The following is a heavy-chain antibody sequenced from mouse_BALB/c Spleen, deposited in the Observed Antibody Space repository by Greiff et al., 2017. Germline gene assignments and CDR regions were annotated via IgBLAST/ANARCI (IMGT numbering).Heavy chain of an antibody. J-gene: IGHJ3*01. Sequence: EVKLMESGGGLVKPGGSLKLSCAASGFTFSDYYMYWVRQTPEKRLEWVATISDGGSYTYYPDSVKGRFTISRDNAKNNLYLQMSSLKSEETAMYYCARAPSHYYGKGWFAYWGQGTLVTVSA. D-gene: IGHD1-1*01. CDR1: GFTFSDYY. CDR2: ISDGGSYT. V-gene: IGHV5-4*02. CDR3: ARAPSHYYGKGWFAY.